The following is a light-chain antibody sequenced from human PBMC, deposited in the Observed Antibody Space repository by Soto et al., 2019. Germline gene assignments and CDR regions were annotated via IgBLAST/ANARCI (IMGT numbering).Light chain of an antibody. Sequence: DVVMTQSPLSLPVTLGQPASISCRSSQSPEYSDGNTYLNWFQQRPGQSPRRLIYKVYNRDSGVPDRFSGSWSVTDFTLRISSVEAEDVWVYYCLQGTHWPYTFGQGTKLEIK. CDR1: QSPEYSDGNTY. V-gene: IGKV2-30*01. J-gene: IGKJ2*01. CDR3: LQGTHWPYT. CDR2: KVY.